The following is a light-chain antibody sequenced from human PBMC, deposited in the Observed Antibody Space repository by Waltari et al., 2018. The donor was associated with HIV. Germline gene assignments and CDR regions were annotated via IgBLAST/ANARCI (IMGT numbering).Light chain of an antibody. CDR3: QHYYTLPYS. Sequence: DIRLTQSPSPLSASVGDRVTITCQASQDNSSSLCWFQQKAGKAPKLLIYDASNLETGVPSRCGRSGYGTDFTLTSSLQPEDIATYYCQHYYTLPYSFGQGTKLQI. CDR2: DAS. V-gene: IGKV1-33*01. J-gene: IGKJ2*03. CDR1: QDNSSS.